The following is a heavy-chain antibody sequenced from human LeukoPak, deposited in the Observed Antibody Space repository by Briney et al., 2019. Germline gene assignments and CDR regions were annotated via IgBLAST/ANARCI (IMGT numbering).Heavy chain of an antibody. J-gene: IGHJ4*02. Sequence: ASVKVSCKASGGTFISYAISWVRQAPGQGLEWRGGIIHIFGTANYSQKFQGSVTITTDESTSTAYMELSSLRSEDTAVYYCARDSPPYSSRAYYFDYWGQGTLVTVSS. CDR2: IIHIFGTA. V-gene: IGHV1-69*05. CDR1: GGTFISYA. D-gene: IGHD6-13*01. CDR3: ARDSPPYSSRAYYFDY.